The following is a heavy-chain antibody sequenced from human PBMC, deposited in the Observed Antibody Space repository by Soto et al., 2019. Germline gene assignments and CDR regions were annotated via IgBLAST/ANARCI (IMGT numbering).Heavy chain of an antibody. CDR3: ARFLALMRGCSGGSCYQPVYYYGMDV. CDR1: GGSFSGYY. J-gene: IGHJ6*02. V-gene: IGHV4-34*01. Sequence: SETLSLTCAVYGGSFSGYYWSWIRQPPGKGLEWIGEINHSGSTNYNPSLKSRVTISEDTSKNQFSLKLSSVTAADTAVYYCARFLALMRGCSGGSCYQPVYYYGMDVWGQGTTVTVSS. CDR2: INHSGST. D-gene: IGHD2-15*01.